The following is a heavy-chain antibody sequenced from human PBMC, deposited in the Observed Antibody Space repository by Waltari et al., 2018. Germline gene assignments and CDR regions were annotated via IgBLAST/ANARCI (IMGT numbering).Heavy chain of an antibody. J-gene: IGHJ4*02. CDR1: GFTFRSYS. D-gene: IGHD6-19*01. V-gene: IGHV3-21*01. Sequence: EVQLVESGGGLVKPGGSLRLSCAASGFTFRSYSMNWVRQAPGKGLEWVSSISSSSSYIYYADSVKGRFTISRDNAKNSRYLQMNSLRAEDTAGYYCARATQWLVIDYWGQGTLVTVSS. CDR2: ISSSSSYI. CDR3: ARATQWLVIDY.